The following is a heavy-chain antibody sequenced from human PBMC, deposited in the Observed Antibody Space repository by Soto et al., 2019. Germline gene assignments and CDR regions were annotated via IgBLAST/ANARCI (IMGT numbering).Heavy chain of an antibody. Sequence: AETLSLTCTVSGGSISSYYWSWIRQHAGKGLEWIGRIYTSVRTNYKPSLKSRVTMSVDTSKNQFSLKLSSVTAADTAVYYCARDLGYCSSTSCPSRRREHWGEGTMVRVS. CDR2: IYTSVRT. CDR3: ARDLGYCSSTSCPSRRREH. V-gene: IGHV4-4*07. J-gene: IGHJ1*01. D-gene: IGHD2-2*01. CDR1: GGSISSYY.